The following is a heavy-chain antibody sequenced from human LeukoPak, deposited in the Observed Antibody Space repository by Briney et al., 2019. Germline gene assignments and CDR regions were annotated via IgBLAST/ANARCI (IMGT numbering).Heavy chain of an antibody. V-gene: IGHV3-11*01. D-gene: IGHD3-9*01. CDR2: ISSSGSTI. Sequence: GGSLRLSCAASGFTFSDYYMSWIRQAPGKGLEWVSYISSSGSTIYYADSVKGRFTISRDNAKNSLYLQMNSLRAEDTAVYYCARELRAILTGYYTDYWGQGTLVTVSS. CDR3: ARELRAILTGYYTDY. J-gene: IGHJ4*02. CDR1: GFTFSDYY.